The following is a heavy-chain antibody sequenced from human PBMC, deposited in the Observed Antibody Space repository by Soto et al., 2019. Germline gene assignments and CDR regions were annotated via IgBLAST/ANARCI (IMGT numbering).Heavy chain of an antibody. CDR1: GFTFSSYW. CDR3: AGDPRPYGGNSPIDF. J-gene: IGHJ4*02. V-gene: IGHV3-74*01. D-gene: IGHD4-17*01. CDR2: IHSDGSVT. Sequence: PGGSLRLSCAASGFTFSSYWMHWVRQAPGKGLVWVSRIHSDGSVTNYADSVKGRFTISRDNAKNTLYLQMNTLRAEDAAVYYCAGDPRPYGGNSPIDFWGQGA.